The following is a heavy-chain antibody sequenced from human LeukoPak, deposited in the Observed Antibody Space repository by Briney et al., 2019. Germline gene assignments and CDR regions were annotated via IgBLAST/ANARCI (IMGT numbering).Heavy chain of an antibody. D-gene: IGHD1-26*01. J-gene: IGHJ4*02. CDR1: GYTLTELS. CDR2: INPNSGGT. CDR3: ARGPSPYSNFDY. V-gene: IGHV1-2*02. Sequence: ASVKVSCKVSGYTLTELSMHWVRQAPGQGLEWMGWINPNSGGTNYAQKFQGRVTMTRDTSISTAYMELSRLRSDDTAVYYCARGPSPYSNFDYWGQGTLVTVSS.